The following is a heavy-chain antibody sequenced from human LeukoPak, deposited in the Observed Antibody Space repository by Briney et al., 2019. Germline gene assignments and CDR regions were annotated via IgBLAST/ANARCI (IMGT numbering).Heavy chain of an antibody. CDR1: GFTFSSYS. J-gene: IGHJ4*02. V-gene: IGHV3-21*01. Sequence: PGGSLRLSCAASGFTFSSYSMNWVRQAPGKGLEWVSSISSSSSSYIYYADSVKGRFTISRDNAKNSLYLQMNSLRAEDTAVYYCARAAAGTRLTFDYWGQGTLVTVSS. CDR2: ISSSSSSYI. CDR3: ARAAAGTRLTFDY. D-gene: IGHD6-13*01.